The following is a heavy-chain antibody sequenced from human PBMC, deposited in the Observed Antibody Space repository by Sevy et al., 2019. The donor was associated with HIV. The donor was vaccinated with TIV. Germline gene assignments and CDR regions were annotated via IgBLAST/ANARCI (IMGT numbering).Heavy chain of an antibody. D-gene: IGHD2-21*01. CDR1: GFPFNDHA. CDR3: AKDINRGCDGVNCYSYYYYFYGLDV. V-gene: IGHV3-9*01. Sequence: GGSLRLSCAASGFPFNDHAMHWVRQVPGKGLELVSGVSWNSRYIGYADSVKGRFTISRDNARHFLYLEMNSLRPEDTALYYFAKDINRGCDGVNCYSYYYYFYGLDVWGQGTTVTVSS. CDR2: VSWNSRYI. J-gene: IGHJ6*02.